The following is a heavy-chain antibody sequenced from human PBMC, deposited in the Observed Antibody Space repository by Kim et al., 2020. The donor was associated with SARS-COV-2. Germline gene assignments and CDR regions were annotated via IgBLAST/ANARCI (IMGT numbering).Heavy chain of an antibody. J-gene: IGHJ4*02. Sequence: NYAQKLQGRVTMTTDTSTSTAYMELRSLRSDDTAVYYCARDRPTSGSYGYWGQGTLVTVSS. CDR3: ARDRPTSGSYGY. V-gene: IGHV1-18*01. D-gene: IGHD3-10*01.